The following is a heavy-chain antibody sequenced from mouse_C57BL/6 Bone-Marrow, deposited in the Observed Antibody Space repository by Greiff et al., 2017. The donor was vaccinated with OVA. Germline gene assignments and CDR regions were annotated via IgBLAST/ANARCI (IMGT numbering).Heavy chain of an antibody. D-gene: IGHD1-1*01. J-gene: IGHJ1*03. Sequence: QVQLQQSGAELMKPGASVKLSCKATGYTFTGYWIEWVKQRPGHGLEWIGEILPGSGSTNYNEKFKGKATFTADTSSTTAYMHLSRLTTEDSAIYYRASPFYYYGSSYWYVDVWGTGTTVTVSS. V-gene: IGHV1-9*01. CDR2: ILPGSGST. CDR3: ASPFYYYGSSYWYVDV. CDR1: GYTFTGYW.